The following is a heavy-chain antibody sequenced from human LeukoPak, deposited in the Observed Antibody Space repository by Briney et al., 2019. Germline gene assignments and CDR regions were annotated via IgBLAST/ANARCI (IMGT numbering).Heavy chain of an antibody. CDR3: TTEGMYSSIWYIGYFDY. D-gene: IGHD6-13*01. V-gene: IGHV3-15*01. CDR2: IKSKTDGGTT. CDR1: GFTFSNAW. J-gene: IGHJ4*02. Sequence: GGSLRLSCAASGFTFSNAWVSWVRQAPGKGLEWVGRIKSKTDGGTTDYAAPVKGRFTISRDDSKNTLYLQMNSLKTEDTAVYCCTTEGMYSSIWYIGYFDYWGQGTLVTVSS.